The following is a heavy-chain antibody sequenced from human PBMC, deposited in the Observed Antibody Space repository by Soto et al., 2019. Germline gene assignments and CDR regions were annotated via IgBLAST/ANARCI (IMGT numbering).Heavy chain of an antibody. CDR2: IIPFNGRA. CDR1: GYTFTSYG. D-gene: IGHD6-19*01. CDR3: ARDTYAVAAYSQINSTPPEIDY. Sequence: GASVKVSCKASGYTFTSYGISWVRQAPGQGLEWMGRIIPFNGRASYAQKFQGRVTITTDTSTSTAYMELSSLRSEDTAVYYCARDTYAVAAYSQINSTPPEIDYWGQGTLVTVSS. J-gene: IGHJ4*02. V-gene: IGHV1-18*01.